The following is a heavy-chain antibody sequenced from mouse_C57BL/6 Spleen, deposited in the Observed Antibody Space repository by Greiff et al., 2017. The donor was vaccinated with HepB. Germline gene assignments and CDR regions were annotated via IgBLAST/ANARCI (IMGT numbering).Heavy chain of an antibody. CDR2: ISDGGSYT. Sequence: EVQGVESGGGLVKPGGSLKLSCAASGFTFSSYAMSWVRQTPEKRLEWVATISDGGSYTYYPDNVKGRFTISRDNAKNNLYLQMSHLKSEDTAMYYCARGSPGGYWGQGTTLTVSS. J-gene: IGHJ2*01. V-gene: IGHV5-4*01. CDR1: GFTFSSYA. CDR3: ARGSPGGY.